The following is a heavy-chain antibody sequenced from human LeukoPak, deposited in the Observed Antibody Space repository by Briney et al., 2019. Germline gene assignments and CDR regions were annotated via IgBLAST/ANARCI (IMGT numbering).Heavy chain of an antibody. D-gene: IGHD5-12*01. CDR2: IYYSGST. V-gene: IGHV4-59*08. Sequence: SETLSLTCTVSGGSISSYYWSWIRQPPGKGLEWIGYIYYSGSTNYNPSLKSRVTISVDTSKNQFSLKLSSVPAADTAVYYCARLPGYSGYVASFFFDYWGQGTLVTVSS. J-gene: IGHJ4*02. CDR1: GGSISSYY. CDR3: ARLPGYSGYVASFFFDY.